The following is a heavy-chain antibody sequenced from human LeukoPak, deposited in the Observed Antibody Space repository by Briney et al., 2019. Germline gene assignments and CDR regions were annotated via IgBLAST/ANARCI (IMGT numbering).Heavy chain of an antibody. Sequence: GGSLRLSCAASGFTLNNYGMHWVRQAPGKGLEWVAFIRYDGGDKFYAASVKGRFTISRDTSRNTLYLQMNSLRLEDTAVYYCAKDLMRDRWFGESWGQGTLVTVSS. CDR3: AKDLMRDRWFGES. V-gene: IGHV3-30*02. D-gene: IGHD3-10*01. J-gene: IGHJ5*02. CDR2: IRYDGGDK. CDR1: GFTLNNYG.